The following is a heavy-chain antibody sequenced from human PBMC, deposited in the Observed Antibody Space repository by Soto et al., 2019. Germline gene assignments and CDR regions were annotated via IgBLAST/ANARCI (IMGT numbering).Heavy chain of an antibody. CDR3: ARDSGYYDSSGYFDY. CDR1: GGTFSSYA. CDR2: IIPIFGTA. J-gene: IGHJ4*02. Sequence: SVKVSCKASGGTFSSYAISWVRQAPGQGLEWMGGIIPIFGTANYAQKFQGRVTITADESTSTAYMELSSLRSEDTAVYYCARDSGYYDSSGYFDYWGQGTLVTVSS. V-gene: IGHV1-69*13. D-gene: IGHD3-22*01.